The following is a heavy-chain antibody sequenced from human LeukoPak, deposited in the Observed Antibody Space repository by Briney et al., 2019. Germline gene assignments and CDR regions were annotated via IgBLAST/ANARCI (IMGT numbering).Heavy chain of an antibody. Sequence: SETLSLTCNVSGGSISSDYWSWIRKPPGKGLEWIGYIYYSGSTNYNPSLKSRGTISVDTSKNQFSLKLSTVTAADTAVYYCAGSMTTVTVCGFDPWGQGTLVTVSS. V-gene: IGHV4-59*08. CDR3: AGSMTTVTVCGFDP. CDR2: IYYSGST. J-gene: IGHJ5*02. D-gene: IGHD4-17*01. CDR1: GGSISSDY.